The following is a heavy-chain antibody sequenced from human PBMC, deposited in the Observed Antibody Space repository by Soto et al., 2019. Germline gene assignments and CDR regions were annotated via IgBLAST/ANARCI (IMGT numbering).Heavy chain of an antibody. CDR2: ISSSSSST. D-gene: IGHD3-22*01. CDR1: GFTFSSYA. Sequence: GGSLRLSCAASGFTFSSYAMTWVRQAPGKGLEWVSAISSSSSSTYYADSVKGRFTISRDNKKSFLYLQMDSLGPDDTALYYCVKDGDNTGYYFTYYFDHWGQGAPVTVSS. V-gene: IGHV3-23*01. CDR3: VKDGDNTGYYFTYYFDH. J-gene: IGHJ4*02.